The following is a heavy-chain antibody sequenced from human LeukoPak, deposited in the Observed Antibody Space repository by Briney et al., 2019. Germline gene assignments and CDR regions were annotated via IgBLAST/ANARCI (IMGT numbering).Heavy chain of an antibody. CDR2: ISGDGSVT. CDR1: GFTLRNYW. D-gene: IGHD3-22*01. CDR3: ARYSSSPDGASYYLDY. V-gene: IGHV3-74*01. Sequence: GGSLRLSCTASGFTLRNYWMHWVRQVPGKRLVWVSRISGDGSVTNYADSVQGRFTISRDNAKNIVYLQINSLRSEDTAVYYCARYSSSPDGASYYLDYWGHGALVTVSS. J-gene: IGHJ4*01.